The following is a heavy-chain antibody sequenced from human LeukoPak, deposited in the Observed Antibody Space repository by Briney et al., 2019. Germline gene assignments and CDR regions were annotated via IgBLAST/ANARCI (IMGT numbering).Heavy chain of an antibody. CDR2: ISGSGGST. CDR1: GFTFSSYA. D-gene: IGHD5-24*01. J-gene: IGHJ4*02. CDR3: ARVGSEMATITWFDY. Sequence: PGGSLRLSCAASGFTFSSYAMSWVRQAPGKGLEWVSSISGSGGSTYYADSVKGRFTISRDNSKSTLYLQMNSLRAEDTAVYYCARVGSEMATITWFDYWGQGTLVTVSS. V-gene: IGHV3-23*01.